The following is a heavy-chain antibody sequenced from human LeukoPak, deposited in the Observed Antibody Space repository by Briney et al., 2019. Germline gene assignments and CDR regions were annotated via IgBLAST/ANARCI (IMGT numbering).Heavy chain of an antibody. Sequence: GGSLRLSCAASGFTFSSYGMHWVRQAPGKGLEWVAFIRYDGSNKYYADSVKGRFTISRDNSKNTLYLQMNSLRAEDTAVYYCAKPDPRNYGSGSALDPWGQGTLVTVSS. CDR3: AKPDPRNYGSGSALDP. CDR1: GFTFSSYG. V-gene: IGHV3-30*02. D-gene: IGHD3-10*01. CDR2: IRYDGSNK. J-gene: IGHJ5*02.